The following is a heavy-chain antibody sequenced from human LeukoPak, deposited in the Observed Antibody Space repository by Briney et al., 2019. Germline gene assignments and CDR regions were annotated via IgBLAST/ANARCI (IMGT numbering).Heavy chain of an antibody. Sequence: GGSLRLSCAASGFTFSSYSMTWVRQAPGKGLEWVSSISSSSSYIYYADSVKGRFTISRDNAKNSLYLQMNSLRAEDTAVYYCARVLQGYSSSWYPSDYYGMDVWGQGTTVTVSS. V-gene: IGHV3-21*01. D-gene: IGHD6-13*01. CDR2: ISSSSSYI. CDR3: ARVLQGYSSSWYPSDYYGMDV. CDR1: GFTFSSYS. J-gene: IGHJ6*02.